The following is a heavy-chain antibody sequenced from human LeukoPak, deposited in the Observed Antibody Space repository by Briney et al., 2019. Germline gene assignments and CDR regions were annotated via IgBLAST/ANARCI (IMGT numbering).Heavy chain of an antibody. J-gene: IGHJ3*02. V-gene: IGHV3-23*01. CDR1: GFTFSSYA. CDR2: ISGSGGTT. CDR3: AKDKTSARYYDSSGYYYEGAFDI. D-gene: IGHD3-22*01. Sequence: GGSLRLSCAASGFTFSSYAMSWVRQAPGKGPEWVSAISGSGGTTYYADSVKGRFTISRDNSKNTLYLQMNSLRAEDTAVYYCAKDKTSARYYDSSGYYYEGAFDIWGQGTMVTVSS.